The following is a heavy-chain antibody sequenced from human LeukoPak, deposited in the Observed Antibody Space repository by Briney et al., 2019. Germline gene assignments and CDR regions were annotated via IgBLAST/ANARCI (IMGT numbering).Heavy chain of an antibody. CDR1: GGSISSGSYY. Sequence: SSQTLSLTCTVSGGSISSGSYYWSWIRQPAGKGLEWIGRIYTSGSTNYDPSLKSRVTISVDTSKNQFSLKLSSVTAADTAVYYCASRLSGSYSLDYWGQGTLVTVSS. CDR3: ASRLSGSYSLDY. J-gene: IGHJ4*02. V-gene: IGHV4-61*02. CDR2: IYTSGST. D-gene: IGHD1-26*01.